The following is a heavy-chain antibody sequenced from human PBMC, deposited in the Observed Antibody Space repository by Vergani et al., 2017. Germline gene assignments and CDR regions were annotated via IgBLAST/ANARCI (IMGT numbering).Heavy chain of an antibody. V-gene: IGHV3-33*01. CDR3: AREYSSTSGRAFDF. D-gene: IGHD2-2*01. Sequence: QVQLEESGGGVVQPGRSLRLSCAGSGFTLSSHAMHWVRQAPGKGLEWVAFIWYDGSKEYYADSVKGRFTISRDNSKNSLYLQMDSLRAEDTAVYYCAREYSSTSGRAFDFWGQGTKVTVSS. CDR1: GFTLSSHA. CDR2: IWYDGSKE. J-gene: IGHJ3*01.